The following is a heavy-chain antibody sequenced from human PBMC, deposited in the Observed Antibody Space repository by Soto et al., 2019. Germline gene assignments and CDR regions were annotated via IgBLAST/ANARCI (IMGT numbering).Heavy chain of an antibody. CDR3: ARDLQYSSSWYGDYYYYGMDV. CDR2: IIPIFGTA. D-gene: IGHD6-13*01. V-gene: IGHV1-69*12. CDR1: GGTFSSYA. J-gene: IGHJ6*02. Sequence: QVQLVQSGAEVKKPGSSVKVSCKASGGTFSSYAISWLRQAPGQGLEWMGGIIPIFGTANYAQKFQGRVTITADESTSTAYMELSSLRSEDTAVYYCARDLQYSSSWYGDYYYYGMDVWGQGTTVTVSS.